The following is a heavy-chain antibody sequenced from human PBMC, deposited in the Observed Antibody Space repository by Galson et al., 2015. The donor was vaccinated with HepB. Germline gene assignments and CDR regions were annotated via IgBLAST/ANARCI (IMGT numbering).Heavy chain of an antibody. CDR2: IIPIFGTA. Sequence: SVKVSCKASGGTFSSYAISWVRQAPGQGLEWMGGIIPIFGTANYAQKFQGRVTVTADESTSTAYMELSSLRSEDTAVYYCARDPTLNDPVGPFFDYWGQGTLVTVSS. CDR1: GGTFSSYA. V-gene: IGHV1-69*13. CDR3: ARDPTLNDPVGPFFDY. J-gene: IGHJ4*02. D-gene: IGHD3-10*01.